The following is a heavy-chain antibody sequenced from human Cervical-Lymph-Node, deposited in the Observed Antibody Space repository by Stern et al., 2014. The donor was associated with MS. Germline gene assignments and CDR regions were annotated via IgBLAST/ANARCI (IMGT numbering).Heavy chain of an antibody. V-gene: IGHV4-59*01. CDR1: GASITSYY. Sequence: QVQLQESGPGLLRPSETLSLTCTVSGASITSYYWSWIRQPPGKGLEWIGYIYYSGTTNYNASLKGRVAISIDTSKTQFSLRLSSVTAADTAVYYWARATDLWGQGTLVTVSS. CDR2: IYYSGTT. J-gene: IGHJ5*02. CDR3: ARATDL.